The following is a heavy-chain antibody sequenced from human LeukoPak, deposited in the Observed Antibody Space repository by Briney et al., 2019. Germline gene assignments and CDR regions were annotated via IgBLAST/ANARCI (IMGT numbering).Heavy chain of an antibody. Sequence: GGSLRLSCAASGFTYSSYGRHWVRQAPAKGLEWVAVIWYDGSNKYYADSVKGRFTISRDNSKNTLYLQMNSLRAEDTAVYYCARDNSGYAFDYWGQGTLVTVSS. J-gene: IGHJ4*02. CDR3: ARDNSGYAFDY. V-gene: IGHV3-33*01. CDR1: GFTYSSYG. CDR2: IWYDGSNK. D-gene: IGHD5-12*01.